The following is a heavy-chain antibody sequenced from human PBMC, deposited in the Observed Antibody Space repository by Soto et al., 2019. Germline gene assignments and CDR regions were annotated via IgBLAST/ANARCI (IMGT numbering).Heavy chain of an antibody. V-gene: IGHV3-53*01. CDR3: ARVEGDCGGDCYFGY. CDR1: GFTVSSNY. Sequence: GGSLRLSCAASGFTVSSNYMSWVRQAPGKGLEWVSVIYSGGSTYYADSVKGRFTISRDNSKNTLYLQMNSLRAEDTAVYYCARVEGDCGGDCYFGYWGQGTLVIVSS. D-gene: IGHD2-21*01. J-gene: IGHJ4*02. CDR2: IYSGGST.